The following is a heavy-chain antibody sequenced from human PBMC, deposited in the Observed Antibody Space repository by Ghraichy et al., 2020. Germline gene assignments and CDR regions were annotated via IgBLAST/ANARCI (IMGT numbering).Heavy chain of an antibody. D-gene: IGHD6-6*01. CDR3: TRPVYSSSYYYGMDV. Sequence: LSLTCAASGFTFSGSAMHWVRQASGKGLEWVGRIRSKANSYATAYAASVKGRFTISRDDSKNTAYLQMNSLKTEDTAVYYCTRPVYSSSYYYGMDVWGQGTTVTVSS. CDR1: GFTFSGSA. J-gene: IGHJ6*02. V-gene: IGHV3-73*01. CDR2: IRSKANSYAT.